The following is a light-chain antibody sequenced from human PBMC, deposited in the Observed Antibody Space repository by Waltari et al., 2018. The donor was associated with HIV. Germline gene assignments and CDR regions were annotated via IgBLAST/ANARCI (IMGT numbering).Light chain of an antibody. J-gene: IGKJ4*01. CDR3: QQYYSTPLT. Sequence: DIVMTQSPDSLAVALGERATIKCKSSHSLLYDSNNKRYLAWYQQKPGQPPKLLIYWASTRESGVPDRFSGSGSGTDFTLTISSLQAEDVAVYYCQQYYSTPLTFGGGTKVEIK. V-gene: IGKV4-1*01. CDR1: HSLLYDSNNKRY. CDR2: WAS.